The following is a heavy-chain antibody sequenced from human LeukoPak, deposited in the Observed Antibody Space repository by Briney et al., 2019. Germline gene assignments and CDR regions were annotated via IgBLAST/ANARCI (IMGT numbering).Heavy chain of an antibody. CDR3: ARDLWDCSSTSCYDNAFDI. J-gene: IGHJ3*02. CDR1: GYTFTGYY. V-gene: IGHV1-2*02. D-gene: IGHD2-2*01. CDR2: INPNSGGT. Sequence: ASVKVSCKASGYTFTGYYMHWVRQAPGQGLEWMGWINPNSGGTNYAQKFQGRVTMTRDTSISTAYMELSSLRSEDTAVYYCARDLWDCSSTSCYDNAFDIWGQGTMVTVSS.